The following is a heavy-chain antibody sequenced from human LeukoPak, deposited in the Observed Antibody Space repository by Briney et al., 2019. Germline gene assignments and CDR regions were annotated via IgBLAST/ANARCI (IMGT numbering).Heavy chain of an antibody. CDR1: GFTFSSYW. Sequence: GGSPRLTCAASGFTFSSYWMHWVRQAPGKGLVWVSRITNDGSSTSHAHSVKGRFTISRDNAKNTLYLQMNSLRAEDTAVYYRAREGDYGDYFDYWGQGTLVTVSS. D-gene: IGHD4-17*01. CDR2: ITNDGSST. V-gene: IGHV3-74*01. J-gene: IGHJ4*02. CDR3: AREGDYGDYFDY.